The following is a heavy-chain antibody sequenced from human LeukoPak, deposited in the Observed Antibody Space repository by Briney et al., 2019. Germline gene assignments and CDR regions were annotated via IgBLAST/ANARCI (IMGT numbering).Heavy chain of an antibody. D-gene: IGHD3-22*01. J-gene: IGHJ1*01. V-gene: IGHV4-34*01. CDR3: ARVGDSSGYYYGITEYFQH. CDR2: INHSGST. Sequence: SETLSLTCAVYGGSFSGCYWSWIRQPPGKGLEWIGEINHSGSTNYNPSLKSRVTISVDTSKNQFSLKLSSVTAADTAVYYCARVGDSSGYYYGITEYFQHWGQGTLVTVSS. CDR1: GGSFSGCY.